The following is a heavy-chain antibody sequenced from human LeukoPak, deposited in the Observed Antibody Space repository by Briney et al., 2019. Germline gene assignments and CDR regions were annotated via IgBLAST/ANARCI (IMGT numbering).Heavy chain of an antibody. CDR2: INVGNGNT. J-gene: IGHJ6*03. Sequence: VASVKVSCKASGYIFTSYAMHWVRQAPGQRLEWMGWINVGNGNTKYSQEFQGRVTFTRDTSANTAYMELSSLRSEDTAVYYCARDGGLYCSGGNCYGGLDYYYYMDVWGKGTTVTVSS. CDR3: ARDGGLYCSGGNCYGGLDYYYYMDV. V-gene: IGHV1-3*03. CDR1: GYIFTSYA. D-gene: IGHD2-15*01.